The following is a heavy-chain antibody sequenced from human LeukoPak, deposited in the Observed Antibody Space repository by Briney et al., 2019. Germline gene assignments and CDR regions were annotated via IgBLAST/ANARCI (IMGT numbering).Heavy chain of an antibody. CDR1: GYTFTSYY. J-gene: IGHJ4*02. D-gene: IGHD2-2*01. CDR2: INPSGDST. CDR3: ARHPSPQLHHFDY. V-gene: IGHV1-46*01. Sequence: ASVKVSCKASGYTFTSYYMHWVRQVPGQGLEWMGIINPSGDSTSYEQRFQGRLTMTRDTSTNTVYMELSSLRSEDTAVYYCARHPSPQLHHFDYWGQGTLVTVSS.